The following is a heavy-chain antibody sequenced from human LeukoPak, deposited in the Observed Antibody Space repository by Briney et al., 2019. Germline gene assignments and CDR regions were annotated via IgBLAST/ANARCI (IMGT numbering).Heavy chain of an antibody. Sequence: ASVKVSCKASGYTFISYGISWVRQVPGQGLEWMGWISAYNGNTNYAQKLQGRVTMTTDTSTSTAYMELRSLRSDDTAVYYCARAYCGGDCYPFPPDYMDVWGKGTTVTISS. D-gene: IGHD2-21*02. CDR1: GYTFISYG. CDR2: ISAYNGNT. V-gene: IGHV1-18*01. CDR3: ARAYCGGDCYPFPPDYMDV. J-gene: IGHJ6*03.